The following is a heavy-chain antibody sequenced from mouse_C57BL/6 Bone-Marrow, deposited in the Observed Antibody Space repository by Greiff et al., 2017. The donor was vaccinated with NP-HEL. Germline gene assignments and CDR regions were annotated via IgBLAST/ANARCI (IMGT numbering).Heavy chain of an antibody. CDR2: INPSSGYT. V-gene: IGHV1-4*01. Sequence: QVQLKESGAELARPGASVKMSCKASGYTFTSYTMHWVKQRPGQGLEWIGYINPSSGYTKYNQKFKDKATLTADKSSSTAYMQLSSLTSEDSAVYYCARSPFFAYWGQGTLVTVSA. CDR3: ARSPFFAY. J-gene: IGHJ3*01. CDR1: GYTFTSYT.